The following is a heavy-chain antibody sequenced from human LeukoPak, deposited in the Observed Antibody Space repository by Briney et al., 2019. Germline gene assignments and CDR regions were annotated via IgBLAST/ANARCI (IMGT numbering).Heavy chain of an antibody. CDR1: GGSISSGGYS. CDR2: IYHSGST. CDR3: AAGGTTVTDFDY. V-gene: IGHV4-30-2*01. Sequence: SETLSLTCAVSGGSISSGGYSWSWIRQPPGKGLEWIGYIYHSGSTYYNPSLKSRVTISVDRSKNQFSLKLSSVNAADTAVYYCAAGGTTVTDFDYWGQGTLVTVSS. D-gene: IGHD4-17*01. J-gene: IGHJ4*02.